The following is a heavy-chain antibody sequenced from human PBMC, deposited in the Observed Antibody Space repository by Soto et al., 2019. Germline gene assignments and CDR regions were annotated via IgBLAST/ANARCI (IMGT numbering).Heavy chain of an antibody. CDR2: ISGSGGST. V-gene: IGHV3-23*01. J-gene: IGHJ4*02. CDR1: GFTFSSYA. D-gene: IGHD5-18*01. Sequence: GGSLRLSCAASGFTFSSYAMSWVRQAPGKGLEWVSAISGSGGSTYYADSVKGRFTISRDNSKNTLYLQMNSLRAEDTAVYYCARQPVRYSYGFLSDFDYWGQGTLVTVSS. CDR3: ARQPVRYSYGFLSDFDY.